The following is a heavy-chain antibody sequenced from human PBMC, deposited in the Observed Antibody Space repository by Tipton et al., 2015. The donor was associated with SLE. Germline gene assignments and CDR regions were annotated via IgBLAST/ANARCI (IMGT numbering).Heavy chain of an antibody. D-gene: IGHD6-19*01. V-gene: IGHV4-59*11. CDR1: GGSISSHY. J-gene: IGHJ3*02. CDR3: ARGVGGWYGGAFDI. Sequence: LRLSCTVSGGSISSHYWSWIRQPPGKGLEWIGYIYYSGSTNYNPSLKSRVTISVDTSKNQFSLKLSSVTAADTAVYYCARGVGGWYGGAFDIWGQGTMVTVSS. CDR2: IYYSGST.